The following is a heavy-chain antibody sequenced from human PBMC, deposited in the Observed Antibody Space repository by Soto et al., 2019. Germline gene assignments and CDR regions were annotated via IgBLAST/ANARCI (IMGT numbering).Heavy chain of an antibody. V-gene: IGHV3-23*01. CDR1: GFTFSSYA. J-gene: IGHJ6*03. CDR3: ANAEQTTHHYYDYYMDV. Sequence: EVQLLESGGGLVQPGGSLRLSCAASGFTFSSYAMSWVRQAPGKGLEWVSAISGSGGSTYYADSVKGRFTISRDNSKNTLYLQMNSLRAEDTAVYYCANAEQTTHHYYDYYMDVWGKGTTVTVSS. CDR2: ISGSGGST. D-gene: IGHD2-15*01.